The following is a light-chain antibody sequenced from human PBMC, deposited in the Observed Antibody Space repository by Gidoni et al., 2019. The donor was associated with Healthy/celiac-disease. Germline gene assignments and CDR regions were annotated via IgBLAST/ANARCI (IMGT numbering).Light chain of an antibody. CDR3: QQSYSTLCS. CDR1: QSISSY. V-gene: IGKV1-39*01. J-gene: IGKJ2*04. Sequence: DIQMTQSPSSLSASVGDRVTITCRASQSISSYLNWYQQKPGKAPKLLIYAASSLQSGVPSRVSGSGSGTDFTLTISSLQPEDFATYYCQQSYSTLCSFGQXTKLEIK. CDR2: AAS.